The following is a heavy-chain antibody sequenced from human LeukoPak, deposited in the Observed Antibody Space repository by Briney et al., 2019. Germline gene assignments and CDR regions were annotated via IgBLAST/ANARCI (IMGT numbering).Heavy chain of an antibody. Sequence: GGSLRLSCAASGFTFSSYGMSWVRQAPGKGLEWVSAISGSGGSTYYADSVKGRFTISRDNSKNTLYLQMNSLRAEDTAVYYCAKMGYCSGGSCYSTFDYWGQGTLVTVSS. V-gene: IGHV3-23*01. J-gene: IGHJ4*02. CDR3: AKMGYCSGGSCYSTFDY. D-gene: IGHD2-15*01. CDR1: GFTFSSYG. CDR2: ISGSGGST.